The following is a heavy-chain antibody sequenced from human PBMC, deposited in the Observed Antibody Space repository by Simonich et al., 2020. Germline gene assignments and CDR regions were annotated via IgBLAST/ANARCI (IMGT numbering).Heavy chain of an antibody. V-gene: IGHV3-33*01. D-gene: IGHD2-8*01. Sequence: QVQLVESGGGVVQPGRSLRLSCAASGFSFSSYGMHWARQAPGKGEGWGAVIGSDGSNKSYADSVKGRFTISRDNSKNTLYLQMNSLRAEDTAVYYCARDRCTNGVCLDVWGKGTTVTVSS. CDR1: GFSFSSYG. CDR3: ARDRCTNGVCLDV. J-gene: IGHJ6*04. CDR2: IGSDGSNK.